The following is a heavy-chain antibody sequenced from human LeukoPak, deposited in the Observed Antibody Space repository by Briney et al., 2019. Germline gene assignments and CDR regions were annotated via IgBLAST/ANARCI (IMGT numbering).Heavy chain of an antibody. CDR1: GFTFSSYW. D-gene: IGHD1-7*01. CDR3: ARDNWNYGSSMDV. J-gene: IGHJ6*02. CDR2: IKEDGSET. V-gene: IGHV3-7*03. Sequence: GGSLRLSCAASGFTFSSYWMSWVRQAPGKGLEWMVNIKEDGSETYYVDSVKGRFTISRDNAKNSLYLQMNSLRAEDTAVYYCARDNWNYGSSMDVWGQGTTVTVSS.